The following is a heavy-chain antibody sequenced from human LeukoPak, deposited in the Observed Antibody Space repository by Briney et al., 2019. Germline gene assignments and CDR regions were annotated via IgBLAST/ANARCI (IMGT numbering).Heavy chain of an antibody. CDR3: ARDVKSCSGGTCYGADY. D-gene: IGHD2-15*01. Sequence: GASVKVSCKASGYTFTSDYMHWVRQAPGQGLEWMGIINPSGGSTNYAQKFQGRVTMTRDTSTSTVYMELSSLRSEDTAVYYCARDVKSCSGGTCYGADYWGQGTLVTVSS. CDR1: GYTFTSDY. J-gene: IGHJ4*02. CDR2: INPSGGST. V-gene: IGHV1-46*01.